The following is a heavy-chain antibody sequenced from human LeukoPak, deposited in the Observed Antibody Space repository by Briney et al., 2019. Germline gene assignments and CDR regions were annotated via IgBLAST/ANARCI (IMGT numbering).Heavy chain of an antibody. CDR2: IYNSGST. D-gene: IGHD6-13*01. V-gene: IGHV4-61*02. Sequence: PSETLSLTCIVSGGSISRGSYYWNWIRQPAGKGLEWMGRIYNSGSTNYNPSLKSRVTISVDTSKNQFSLKLSSVTAADTAVYYCARDQGSSSWERFDPWGQGTLVTVSS. CDR3: ARDQGSSSWERFDP. J-gene: IGHJ5*02. CDR1: GGSISRGSYY.